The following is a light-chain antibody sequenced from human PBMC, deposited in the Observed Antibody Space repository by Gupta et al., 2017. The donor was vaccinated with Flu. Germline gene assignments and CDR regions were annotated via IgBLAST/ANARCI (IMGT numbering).Light chain of an antibody. V-gene: IGLV1-44*01. CDR1: SSNIGSNT. Sequence: QSVLTQPPSASGTPGQRVTISCSGSSSNIGSNTVNWYQQLPGTAPKLLSYSNNQRPSGVPDLFSGSKAGTSDSLAISGLQSEEEADYYCAAWDDSLNGRVCGGGTKLTVL. CDR3: AAWDDSLNGRV. J-gene: IGLJ3*02. CDR2: SNN.